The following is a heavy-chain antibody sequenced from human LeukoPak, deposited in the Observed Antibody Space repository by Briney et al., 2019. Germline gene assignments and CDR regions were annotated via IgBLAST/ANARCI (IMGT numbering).Heavy chain of an antibody. Sequence: GGSLRLSCAASGFTFSSYWMHWVRQAPGKGLVWVSHINGDGGSTTYADSVKGRFTISRDNAKNTLYLQMNSLRAEDTAVYYCARAGSSGWDKNYFDYWGQGTLVTVSS. CDR1: GFTFSSYW. J-gene: IGHJ4*02. D-gene: IGHD6-19*01. CDR2: INGDGGST. V-gene: IGHV3-74*03. CDR3: ARAGSSGWDKNYFDY.